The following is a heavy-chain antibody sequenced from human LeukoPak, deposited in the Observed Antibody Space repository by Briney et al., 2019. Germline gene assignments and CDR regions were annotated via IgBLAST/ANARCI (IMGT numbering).Heavy chain of an antibody. CDR2: IYYSGST. J-gene: IGHJ6*02. CDR1: GDSISSSSYY. Sequence: PSETLSLTCTVSGDSISSSSYYWGWIRQPPGKGLEWIGSIYYSGSTNYNPSLKSRVTISVDTSKNQFSLKLSSVTAADTAVYYCARDQAFWSGYYNNSSYYYYYGMDVWGQGTTVTVSS. V-gene: IGHV4-39*07. CDR3: ARDQAFWSGYYNNSSYYYYYGMDV. D-gene: IGHD3-3*01.